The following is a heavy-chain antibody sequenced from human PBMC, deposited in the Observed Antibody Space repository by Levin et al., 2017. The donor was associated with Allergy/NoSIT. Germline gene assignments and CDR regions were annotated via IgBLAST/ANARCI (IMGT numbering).Heavy chain of an antibody. CDR3: ARERDWAGIDS. V-gene: IGHV6-1*01. D-gene: IGHD3-9*01. Sequence: SETLSLTCAISGDSVSSVLATWNWIRQSPSRGLEWLGRTFYRSTWSTDYAESVKSRIIVSPDTSKNHFSLELKSVTPEDTAVYYCARERDWAGIDSWGQGTLVTVSS. CDR1: GDSVSSVLAT. J-gene: IGHJ4*02. CDR2: TFYRSTWST.